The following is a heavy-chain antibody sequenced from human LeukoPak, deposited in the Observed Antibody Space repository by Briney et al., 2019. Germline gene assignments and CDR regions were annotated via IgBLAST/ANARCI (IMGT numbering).Heavy chain of an antibody. CDR1: GFIFSTHI. D-gene: IGHD3-16*01. J-gene: IGHJ6*02. V-gene: IGHV3-48*02. Sequence: GGSLRLSCATSGFIFSTHIFNWVRQAPGKGLEWVSYISSDSSSVYYADSVKGRFTISRDDAKNSVYLQMNSLRDEDTAVYYCARRMEGPHYAVDVWGQGTTVTVSS. CDR3: ARRMEGPHYAVDV. CDR2: ISSDSSSV.